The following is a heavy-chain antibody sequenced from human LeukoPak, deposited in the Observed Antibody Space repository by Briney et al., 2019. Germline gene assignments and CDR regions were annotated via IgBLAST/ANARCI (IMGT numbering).Heavy chain of an antibody. J-gene: IGHJ4*02. CDR3: ASVLDY. CDR2: IAYDGSDK. CDR1: GFTFSSFA. V-gene: IGHV3-30*04. Sequence: GGSLRLSCAASGFTFSSFAMHWVRQAPGKGLEWVAVIAYDGSDKYYADSVRGRFIISRDNSKNTVYLQMNNLKTEDTAVYYCASVLDYWGQGTLVTVSS.